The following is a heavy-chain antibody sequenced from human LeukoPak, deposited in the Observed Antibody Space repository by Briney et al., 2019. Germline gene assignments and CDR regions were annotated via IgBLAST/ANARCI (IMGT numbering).Heavy chain of an antibody. D-gene: IGHD4-17*01. CDR1: GFTFSSHW. J-gene: IGHJ4*02. CDR2: IKEDGSEI. CDR3: TRRGYGY. V-gene: IGHV3-7*01. Sequence: PGGSLRLSCAASGFTFSSHWMSWARQAPGKGLEWVANIKEDGSEIYYVDSVKGRFTMSRDNAKNSLYLQMNSLRAEDTALYYCTRRGYGYWGQGTLVTVSS.